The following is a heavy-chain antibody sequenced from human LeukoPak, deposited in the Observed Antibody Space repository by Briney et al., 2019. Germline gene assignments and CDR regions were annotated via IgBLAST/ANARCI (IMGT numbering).Heavy chain of an antibody. Sequence: SETLSLTCAVYGGSFSGYYWSWIRQPPGKGLEWIGEMNHSGSTNYNPSLKSRVTISVDTSKNQFSLKLSSVTAADTAVYYCARAGFLKLDAFDIWGQGTMVTVSS. CDR1: GGSFSGYY. J-gene: IGHJ3*02. CDR2: MNHSGST. V-gene: IGHV4-34*01. CDR3: ARAGFLKLDAFDI. D-gene: IGHD2-15*01.